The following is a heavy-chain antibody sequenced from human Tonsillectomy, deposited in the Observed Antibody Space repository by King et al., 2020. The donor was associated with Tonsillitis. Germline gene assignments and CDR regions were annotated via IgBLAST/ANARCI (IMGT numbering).Heavy chain of an antibody. V-gene: IGHV3-21*01. CDR3: ARDFNDFWSGYYNH. CDR2: ITGSSSYI. Sequence: VQLVESGGGLVKPGGSLRLSCAASGFTFSSYTMTWVRQAPGKGLEWVSSITGSSSYIYYADSMKGRFTISRDNTKNSLYLQMNSLRAEDTAVYYCARDFNDFWSGYYNHWVQGTLVTVSS. J-gene: IGHJ5*02. D-gene: IGHD3-3*01. CDR1: GFTFSSYT.